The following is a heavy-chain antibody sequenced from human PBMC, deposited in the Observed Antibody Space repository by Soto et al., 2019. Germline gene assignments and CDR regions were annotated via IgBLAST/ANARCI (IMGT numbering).Heavy chain of an antibody. D-gene: IGHD4-17*01. CDR1: GFTFSSYA. Sequence: QVRLVESGGGVVQPGRSLRLSCAASGFTFSSYAMHWVRQAPGKGLEWVAGISYDGRNKYYADSVKGRFTISRDNSKNTLYLQMNSLRAEDTAVYYCARDRTPNLMYGDYNGVWGQGTLVTVSS. J-gene: IGHJ4*02. V-gene: IGHV3-30-3*01. CDR2: ISYDGRNK. CDR3: ARDRTPNLMYGDYNGV.